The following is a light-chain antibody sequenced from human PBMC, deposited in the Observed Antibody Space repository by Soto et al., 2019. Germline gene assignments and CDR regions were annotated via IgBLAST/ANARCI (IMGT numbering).Light chain of an antibody. CDR1: SSDVGGYNY. V-gene: IGLV2-14*01. Sequence: QSALTQPASVSGSPGQSITISCTGTSSDVGGYNYVSWYQQHPGKAPKLMIYDVSNRPPGVSNRFSGSKSGNTASLTISGLQAEDEAEYYCSSYTSSSTYVVFGGGTKLTVL. CDR2: DVS. CDR3: SSYTSSSTYVV. J-gene: IGLJ2*01.